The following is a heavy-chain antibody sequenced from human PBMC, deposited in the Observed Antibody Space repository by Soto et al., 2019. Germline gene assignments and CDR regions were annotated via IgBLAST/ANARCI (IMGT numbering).Heavy chain of an antibody. CDR1: GFTFSSYV. J-gene: IGHJ4*02. CDR3: VASGLSFDY. Sequence: GGSLRLSCAASGFTFSSYVIYWVRQAPGKGLECVALISHDGSKKHYADSVKGRFTISRDYSNDTFYLQMNSLRDEDTAVFHCVASGLSFDYWGQGTLVTVS. CDR2: ISHDGSKK. V-gene: IGHV3-30-3*01. D-gene: IGHD3-16*02.